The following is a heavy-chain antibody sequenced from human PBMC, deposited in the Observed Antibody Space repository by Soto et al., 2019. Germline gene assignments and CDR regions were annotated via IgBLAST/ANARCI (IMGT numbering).Heavy chain of an antibody. J-gene: IGHJ4*02. Sequence: SETLSLTCTVSGGSISSYYWSWIRQPPGKGLEWIGFIFSSGGTNYNPSLNSRVTISLDTSKNQFSLNMTSVTAADTAVYYCARKTGQVGIDYWGQGTLVTVSS. CDR3: ARKTGQVGIDY. CDR1: GGSISSYY. D-gene: IGHD1-26*01. CDR2: IFSSGGT. V-gene: IGHV4-59*01.